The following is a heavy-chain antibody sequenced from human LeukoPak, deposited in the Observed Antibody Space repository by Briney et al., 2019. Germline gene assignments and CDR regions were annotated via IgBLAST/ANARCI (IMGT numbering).Heavy chain of an antibody. CDR3: AKDGVTGYSSSWYRGNWFNP. V-gene: IGHV3-74*01. CDR2: IHSVGNRI. D-gene: IGHD6-13*01. Sequence: GGSLRLSCAGSGFTFSNYWIHWVRQVPGKWLLWVSRIHSVGNRIVYADSVKGRFTISRDNSKNTLYLQMNSLRAEDTAVYYCAKDGVTGYSSSWYRGNWFNPWGQGTLVTVSS. J-gene: IGHJ5*02. CDR1: GFTFSNYW.